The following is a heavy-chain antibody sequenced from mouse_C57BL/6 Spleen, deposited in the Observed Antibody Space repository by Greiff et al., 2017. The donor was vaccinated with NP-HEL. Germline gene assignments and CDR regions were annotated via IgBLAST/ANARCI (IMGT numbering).Heavy chain of an antibody. CDR2: IYPRSGNT. Sequence: QVQLQQSGAELARPGASVKLSCKASGYTFTSYGISWVKQRTGQGLEWIGEIYPRSGNTYYNEKFKGKATLTADKSSSTAYMELRSLTSEDSAVYFCARQGLLHWYFDVWGTGTTVTVSS. D-gene: IGHD2-3*01. J-gene: IGHJ1*03. CDR3: ARQGLLHWYFDV. V-gene: IGHV1-81*01. CDR1: GYTFTSYG.